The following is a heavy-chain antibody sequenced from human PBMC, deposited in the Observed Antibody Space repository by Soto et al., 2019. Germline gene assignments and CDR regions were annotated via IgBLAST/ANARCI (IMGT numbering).Heavy chain of an antibody. CDR2: IKQDGSEK. CDR1: GFTFSSYW. D-gene: IGHD3-3*01. J-gene: IGHJ6*03. CDR3: ARDVRRYDFWSGSNSHYYYMDV. Sequence: GGSLRLSCAASGFTFSSYWMSWVRQAPGKGLEWVANIKQDGSEKYYVDSVKGRFTISRDNAKNSLYLQMNSLRAEDTAVYYCARDVRRYDFWSGSNSHYYYMDVWGKGTTVTVSS. V-gene: IGHV3-7*01.